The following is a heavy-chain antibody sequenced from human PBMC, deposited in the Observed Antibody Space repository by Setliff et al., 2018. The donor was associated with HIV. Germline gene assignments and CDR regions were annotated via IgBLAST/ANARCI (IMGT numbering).Heavy chain of an antibody. CDR3: ARARRDSYDRGRRNHYYIDV. D-gene: IGHD3-22*01. CDR2: MNPNSGNT. Sequence: ASVKVSCKASGYTFSSYDINRVRQATGQGLEWMGWMNPNSGNTGYAQKFQGRVTMTRDTSISTAYMELNNLKFEDTAVYYCARARRDSYDRGRRNHYYIDVWGKGTTVTVS. V-gene: IGHV1-8*02. CDR1: GYTFSSYD. J-gene: IGHJ6*03.